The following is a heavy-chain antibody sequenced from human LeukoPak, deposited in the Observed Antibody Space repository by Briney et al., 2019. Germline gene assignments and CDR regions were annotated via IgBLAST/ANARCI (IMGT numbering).Heavy chain of an antibody. D-gene: IGHD6-13*01. CDR2: INHSGST. Sequence: SETLSLTCAVYGGSFSGYYWSWIRQPPGKGLEWIGEINHSGSTNYNPSLKSRVTISVDTSKNQFSLKLSSVTAADTAVYYCARPSPQNSRSWYYFDYWGQGTLVTVSS. V-gene: IGHV4-34*01. J-gene: IGHJ4*02. CDR1: GGSFSGYY. CDR3: ARPSPQNSRSWYYFDY.